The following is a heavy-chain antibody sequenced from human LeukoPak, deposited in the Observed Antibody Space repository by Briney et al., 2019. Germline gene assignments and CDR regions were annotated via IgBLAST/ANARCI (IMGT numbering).Heavy chain of an antibody. D-gene: IGHD1-1*01. J-gene: IGHJ4*02. Sequence: PSETLSLTCTVSGGSISSYYWSWIRQPPGKGLEWIGYIYYSGSTNYNPSLKSRVTISVDTSKNQFSLKLSSVTAADTAVYCCARGSDWNHEEVFDYWGQGTLVTVSS. CDR3: ARGSDWNHEEVFDY. CDR2: IYYSGST. V-gene: IGHV4-59*01. CDR1: GGSISSYY.